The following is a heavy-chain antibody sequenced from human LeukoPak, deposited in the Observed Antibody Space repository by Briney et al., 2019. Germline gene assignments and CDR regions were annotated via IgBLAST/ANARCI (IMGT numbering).Heavy chain of an antibody. V-gene: IGHV3-21*01. CDR2: ISSSSSYI. J-gene: IGHJ4*02. CDR1: GFTFSGSA. Sequence: PGGSLKLSCAASGFTFSGSAIHWVRQAPGKGLEWVSSISSSSSYIYYADSVKGRFTISRDNAKNSLYLQMNSLRAEDTAVYYCARAGDSSGYYSSPDYWGQGTLVTVSS. CDR3: ARAGDSSGYYSSPDY. D-gene: IGHD3-22*01.